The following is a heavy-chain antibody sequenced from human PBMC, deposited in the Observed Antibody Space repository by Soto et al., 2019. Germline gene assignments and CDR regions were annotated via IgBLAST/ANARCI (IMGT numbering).Heavy chain of an antibody. Sequence: ASVKASCKASGYTFTSYYMHSVRQAPGQGLEWMGIINPSGGSTSYAQKFQGRVTMTRDTSTSTVYMELSSLRSEDTAVYYCASNGYSSTWHSWFDPWGQGTLVTVS. CDR3: ASNGYSSTWHSWFDP. V-gene: IGHV1-46*03. CDR2: INPSGGST. CDR1: GYTFTSYY. D-gene: IGHD6-13*01. J-gene: IGHJ5*02.